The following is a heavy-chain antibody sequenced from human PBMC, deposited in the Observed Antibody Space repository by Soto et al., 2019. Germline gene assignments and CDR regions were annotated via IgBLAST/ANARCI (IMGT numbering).Heavy chain of an antibody. CDR1: GGSISRSTSF. CDR2: IYYTGST. Sequence: PSKTLSLTCTVSGGSISRSTSFWGWVRQPPGKGLDWIGSIYYTGSTYFNPSLKSRVTFSVDTSKNHFSLNMSSVTVADTALYYCERHDSYDFSCGFSPTGMDGWGPGTTVTVSS. V-gene: IGHV4-39*01. CDR3: ERHDSYDFSCGFSPTGMDG. J-gene: IGHJ6*02. D-gene: IGHD3-3*01.